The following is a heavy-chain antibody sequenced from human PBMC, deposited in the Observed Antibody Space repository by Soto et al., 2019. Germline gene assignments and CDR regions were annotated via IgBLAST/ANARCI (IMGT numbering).Heavy chain of an antibody. V-gene: IGHV4-30-4*01. J-gene: IGHJ5*02. CDR3: ARDKPSTRQGGSEWFDP. Sequence: SETLSLTCTVSGGSSISGDYYLSWIRQPPGKGLEWIGYIYYSGSTYYNPSLKSRVTISVDTSKNQFSLKLSSVTAADTAVYYCARDKPSTRQGGSEWFDPWGQGTLVTVSS. CDR2: IYYSGST. D-gene: IGHD3-10*01. CDR1: GGSSISGDYY.